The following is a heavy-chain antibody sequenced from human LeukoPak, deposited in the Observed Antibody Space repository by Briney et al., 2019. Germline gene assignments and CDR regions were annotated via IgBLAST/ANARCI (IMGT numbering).Heavy chain of an antibody. CDR1: GFTFSSYG. CDR3: TFDPGYHVGY. Sequence: PGGSLRLSRAASGFTFSSYGMSWVRQAPGKGLEWVGRIKSKTDGGTTDYAAPVKGRFTISRDDSKNTLYLQMNSLKTEDTAVYYCTFDPGYHVGYWGQGTLVTVSS. J-gene: IGHJ4*02. CDR2: IKSKTDGGTT. V-gene: IGHV3-15*01. D-gene: IGHD3-9*01.